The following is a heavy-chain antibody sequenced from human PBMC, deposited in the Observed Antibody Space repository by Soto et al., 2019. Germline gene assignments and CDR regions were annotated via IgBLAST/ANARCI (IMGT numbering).Heavy chain of an antibody. J-gene: IGHJ4*02. D-gene: IGHD2-8*01. Sequence: QVQLQESGPGLVKPSETLSLTCTVSGGSISSYYWSWIRQPPGKGLEWIGYIYYSGSTNYNPSLKSRVTISVDTSKNQFSLKLSSVTAADTAVYYCARLPCTNGVCYWNFDYWGQGTLVTVSS. CDR3: ARLPCTNGVCYWNFDY. V-gene: IGHV4-59*08. CDR1: GGSISSYY. CDR2: IYYSGST.